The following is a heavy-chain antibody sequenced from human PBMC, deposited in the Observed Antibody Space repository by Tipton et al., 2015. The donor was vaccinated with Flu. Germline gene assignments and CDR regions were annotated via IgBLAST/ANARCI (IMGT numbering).Heavy chain of an antibody. CDR3: ARDYSSMWHGGFDYGLDV. V-gene: IGHV4-61*02. CDR2: IHNSGST. D-gene: IGHD6-13*01. J-gene: IGHJ6*02. CDR1: GGSVSGGSFY. Sequence: TLSLTCTVSGGSVSGGSFYWSWIRQPAGKGLEWIGRIHNSGSTNYSPSLRSRDTLSIDTSKNQFSLSLSSVTAADTAVYYCARDYSSMWHGGFDYGLDVWGQGTTVPVPS.